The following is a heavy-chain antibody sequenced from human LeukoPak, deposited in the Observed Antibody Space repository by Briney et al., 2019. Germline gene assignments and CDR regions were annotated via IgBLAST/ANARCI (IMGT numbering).Heavy chain of an antibody. J-gene: IGHJ4*02. CDR1: GGSISSYY. CDR2: IYYSGST. CDR3: ARSHSVWTSFDY. D-gene: IGHD3/OR15-3a*01. V-gene: IGHV4-59*01. Sequence: NPSETLSLTCTVSGGSISSYYWSWIRQPPGKGLEWIGYIYYSGSTNYNPSLKSRVTISVDTSKNQFSLKLSPVTAADTAVYYCARSHSVWTSFDYWGQGTLVTVSS.